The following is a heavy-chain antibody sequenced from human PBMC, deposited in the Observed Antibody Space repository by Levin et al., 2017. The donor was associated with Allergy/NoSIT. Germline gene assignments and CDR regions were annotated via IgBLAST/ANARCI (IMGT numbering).Heavy chain of an antibody. Sequence: PLASVKVSCKGSGYSFTSYWIGWVRQMPGKGLEWMGIIYPGDSDTRYSPSFQGQVTISADKSISTAYLQWSSLKASDTAMYYCARGSRGRWGFIDYYYGMDVWGQGTTVTVSS. J-gene: IGHJ6*02. V-gene: IGHV5-51*01. CDR1: GYSFTSYW. D-gene: IGHD2-15*01. CDR2: IYPGDSDT. CDR3: ARGSRGRWGFIDYYYGMDV.